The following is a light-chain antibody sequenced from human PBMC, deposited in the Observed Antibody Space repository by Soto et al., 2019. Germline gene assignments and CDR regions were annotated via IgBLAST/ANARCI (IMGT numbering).Light chain of an antibody. Sequence: QSALTQPDSVSGSPGQSITISCTGPSSDVGTYNLVSWYQQHPDKAPKVILYEGTKRPSGVSPRFSGSQSGNTASLTISGLQAEDEAVYFCYSFAGSYTWVFGGGTQLTV. CDR3: YSFAGSYTWV. CDR2: EGT. V-gene: IGLV2-23*01. CDR1: SSDVGTYNL. J-gene: IGLJ3*02.